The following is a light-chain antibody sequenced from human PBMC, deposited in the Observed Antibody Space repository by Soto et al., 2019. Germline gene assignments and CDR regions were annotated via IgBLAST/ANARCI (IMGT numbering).Light chain of an antibody. CDR2: EVS. CDR3: CLFTGVRTLV. V-gene: IGLV2-23*02. CDR1: SSDVGNYNL. J-gene: IGLJ3*02. Sequence: QSALPQPASVSGSPEQWITLSCIGTSSDVGNYNLVSRYQQHPGKDPKLMIYEVSKRPSGVSNPISGYKSGNPSSLTISGDKAEDWADYYCCLFTGVRTLVFGGGTDLTDL.